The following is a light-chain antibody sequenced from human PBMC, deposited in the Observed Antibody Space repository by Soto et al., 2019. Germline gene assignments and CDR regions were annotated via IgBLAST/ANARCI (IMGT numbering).Light chain of an antibody. V-gene: IGKV1-5*01. J-gene: IGKJ1*01. CDR1: QSVSGW. CDR3: QQYETFSGT. Sequence: DIQMTESTSTLSASVVDTVTVTCRAIQSVSGWFAWYQQKPGGAPKLLIYDASALPRGVPSRFSGSGSGTKFTLTIASLQPDDFATDYCQQYETFSGTFGPGTKVDIK. CDR2: DAS.